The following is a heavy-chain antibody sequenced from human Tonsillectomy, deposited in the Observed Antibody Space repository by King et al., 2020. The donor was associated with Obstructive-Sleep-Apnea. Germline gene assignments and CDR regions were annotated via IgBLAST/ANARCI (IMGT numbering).Heavy chain of an antibody. D-gene: IGHD3-3*01. Sequence: VQLVQSGGGVFQPGRSLRLSCAAAGFSFSSYAMHWVRLAPGKRLEWVAFISHDGRSQYYADSVKCRFTISRENSTNTLYLLMNRWRAEDTAVYYCARDGVTIFGVITFFDYWGQGTLVTVSS. J-gene: IGHJ4*02. CDR3: ARDGVTIFGVITFFDY. CDR2: ISHDGRSQ. V-gene: IGHV3-30*04. CDR1: GFSFSSYA.